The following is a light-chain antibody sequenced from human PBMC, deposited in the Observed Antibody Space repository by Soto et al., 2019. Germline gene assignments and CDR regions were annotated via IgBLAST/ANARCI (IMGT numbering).Light chain of an antibody. CDR2: SVA. J-gene: IGKJ5*01. V-gene: IGKV3-20*01. Sequence: EIVLTQSPGTLSLSPVERATLSCRASQSVSSSHLAWYQQKPGQAPRLLIYSVASRATGIPDRFRGSGSGTDFTLTISRLEPEDFAVYYCHQYGRSLPVTFGQGTRLEIK. CDR3: HQYGRSLPVT. CDR1: QSVSSSH.